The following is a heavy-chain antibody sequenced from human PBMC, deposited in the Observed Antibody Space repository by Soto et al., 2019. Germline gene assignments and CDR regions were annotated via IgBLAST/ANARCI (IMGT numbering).Heavy chain of an antibody. CDR1: GFTFRSYS. CDR3: ARVSGVTTVYYYGMDV. CDR2: ISSSSSYI. D-gene: IGHD4-4*01. Sequence: GGSLRLACAASGFTFRSYSMNWVRQAPGKGLEWVSSISSSSSYIYYADSVKGRFTISRDNAKNSLYLQMNSLRAEDTAVYYCARVSGVTTVYYYGMDVWGQGTTVTVSS. J-gene: IGHJ6*02. V-gene: IGHV3-21*01.